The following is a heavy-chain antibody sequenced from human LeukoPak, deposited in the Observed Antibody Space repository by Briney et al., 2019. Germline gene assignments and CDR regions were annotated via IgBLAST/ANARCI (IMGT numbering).Heavy chain of an antibody. D-gene: IGHD2-15*01. J-gene: IGHJ3*02. V-gene: IGHV3-23*01. Sequence: TGGTLRLSCAASGFTFSRYGMSWVRQAPGKGLEWVSAISGSGISTYYADSVKGRFTISRDNSKNTLFLQMNSLTAEDTAIYSCARPRLEYCSGGSCFDAFDIWGQGTMVTVSS. CDR2: ISGSGIST. CDR3: ARPRLEYCSGGSCFDAFDI. CDR1: GFTFSRYG.